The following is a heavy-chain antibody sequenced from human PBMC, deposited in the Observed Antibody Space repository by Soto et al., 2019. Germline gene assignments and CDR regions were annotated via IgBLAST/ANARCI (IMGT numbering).Heavy chain of an antibody. V-gene: IGHV4-34*01. CDR3: GRERVVLVRAAVRVWDDYQDYVMDV. Sequence: PSETLSLTCATYGVSFSSDYRHWIRQPPGKGLEWIGEISHSGSINYYPYDSSLVTISTATSKSLSSLSLSSVTAAYTAVYYCGRERVVLVRAAVRVWDDYQDYVMDVWGQGTTVTVSS. CDR2: ISHSGSI. CDR1: GVSFSSDY. J-gene: IGHJ6*02. D-gene: IGHD2-2*02.